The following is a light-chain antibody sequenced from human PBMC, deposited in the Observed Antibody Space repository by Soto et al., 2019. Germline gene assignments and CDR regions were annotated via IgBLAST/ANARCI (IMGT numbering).Light chain of an antibody. V-gene: IGKV3-15*01. Sequence: EIVMTQSPATLSVSPGERVTISCRASQSVSTNLAWYQQKPGQAPRLLIYDASTRATGLPARFSGSGSGTEFTLTISSLQSDDFGVYYCHQYNNWPITFGQGTRLEI. J-gene: IGKJ5*01. CDR2: DAS. CDR1: QSVSTN. CDR3: HQYNNWPIT.